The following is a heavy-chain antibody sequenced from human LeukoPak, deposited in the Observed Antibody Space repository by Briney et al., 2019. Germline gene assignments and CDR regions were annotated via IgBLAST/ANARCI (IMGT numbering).Heavy chain of an antibody. V-gene: IGHV4-34*01. Sequence: GSLRLSCAASGFTFSDYYRSWIRQPPANGLEWIGEINHRGSTNYNPSLKSRVTISVDTSKNQFSLKLSSVTAADTAVYYCAREWFPTAVWGQGTTVTVSS. CDR2: INHRGST. CDR1: GFTFSDYY. CDR3: AREWFPTAV. D-gene: IGHD3-3*01. J-gene: IGHJ6*02.